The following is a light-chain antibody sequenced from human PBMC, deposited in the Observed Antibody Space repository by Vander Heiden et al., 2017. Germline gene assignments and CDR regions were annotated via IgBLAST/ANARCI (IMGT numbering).Light chain of an antibody. J-gene: IGLJ2*01. CDR1: SSDIGGYNY. CDR3: SSYTSSSPHVV. CDR2: EVS. V-gene: IGLV2-14*01. Sequence: QSALTQPASVSGFPGQSITISCTGSSSDIGGYNYVSWYQQHPGNAPKLMISEVSNRPSGVSNRFSGSKSGNTASLTISGLQGEDEADYYCSSYTSSSPHVVFGGGTKLTVL.